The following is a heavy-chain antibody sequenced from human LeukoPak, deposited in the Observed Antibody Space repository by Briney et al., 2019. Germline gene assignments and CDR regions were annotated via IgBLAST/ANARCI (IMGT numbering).Heavy chain of an antibody. CDR3: ASDYGSGSYRLYYFDY. J-gene: IGHJ4*02. V-gene: IGHV3-23*01. CDR2: ISGGGGST. D-gene: IGHD3-10*01. Sequence: GGSLRLSCAASGFTFSSYAMSWVRQAPGKGLEWVSAISGGGGSTYYADSVKGRLTISRDNSKNTLFLQVNSLRAEDTAVYYCASDYGSGSYRLYYFDYWGQGTLVTVSS. CDR1: GFTFSSYA.